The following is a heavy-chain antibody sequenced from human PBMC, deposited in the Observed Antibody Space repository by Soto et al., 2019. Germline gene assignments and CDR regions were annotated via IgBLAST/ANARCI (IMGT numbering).Heavy chain of an antibody. Sequence: EVQLVESGGGLVQPGGSLKLSCAASGFTFSDAAMHWVRQASGKGLEWVGRIRSKPNTDATAYAASVKGSFTISRDDSNNTEYLQMNSLQTEDTAVYYYTRQADCSGGSCYSGYYYYMDVWGKGTTVTFS. J-gene: IGHJ6*03. V-gene: IGHV3-73*01. D-gene: IGHD2-15*01. CDR2: IRSKPNTDAT. CDR1: GFTFSDAA. CDR3: TRQADCSGGSCYSGYYYYMDV.